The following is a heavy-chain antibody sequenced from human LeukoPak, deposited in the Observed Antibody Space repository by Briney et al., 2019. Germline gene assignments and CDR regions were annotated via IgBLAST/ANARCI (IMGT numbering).Heavy chain of an antibody. V-gene: IGHV1-2*02. Sequence: ASVKVSCKASGYTFTGYYMHWVRQAPGQGLEWMGWINPNSGGTNYAQKFQGRVTMTRDTSISTAYMELSRLRSDDTAVYYCAREGEGVYYYDSSGYNHPDCWGQGTLVTVSS. CDR2: INPNSGGT. CDR1: GYTFTGYY. J-gene: IGHJ4*02. CDR3: AREGEGVYYYDSSGYNHPDC. D-gene: IGHD3-22*01.